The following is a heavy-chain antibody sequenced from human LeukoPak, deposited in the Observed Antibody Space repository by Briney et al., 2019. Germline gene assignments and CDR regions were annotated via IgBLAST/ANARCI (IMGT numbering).Heavy chain of an antibody. Sequence: SQTLSLTCTVPGGSISSGDYYWSWIRQPPGKGLEWIGYIYYSGSTYYNPSLKSRVTISVDTSKNQFSLKLSSVTAVDTAVYYCARVAYYDILAGYGHAFDIWGQGTMVTVSS. D-gene: IGHD3-9*01. CDR1: GGSISSGDYY. J-gene: IGHJ3*02. V-gene: IGHV4-30-4*01. CDR2: IYYSGST. CDR3: ARVAYYDILAGYGHAFDI.